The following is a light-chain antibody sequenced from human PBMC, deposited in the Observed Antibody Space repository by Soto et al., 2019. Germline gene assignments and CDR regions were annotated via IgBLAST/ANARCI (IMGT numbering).Light chain of an antibody. CDR1: SSNIGAGYD. J-gene: IGLJ3*02. Sequence: QSVLPQPPSVSGAPGQRVTISCTGSSSNIGAGYDVHWYQQLPGTAPKLLIYGNNNRPSGVPDRFSGSKSGTSASLAITGLQAEDEADYYCQSYDSSLSGWVFGGGTTLTVL. CDR2: GNN. CDR3: QSYDSSLSGWV. V-gene: IGLV1-40*01.